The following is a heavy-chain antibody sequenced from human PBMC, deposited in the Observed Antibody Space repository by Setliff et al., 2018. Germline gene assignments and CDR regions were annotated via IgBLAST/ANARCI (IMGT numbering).Heavy chain of an antibody. CDR2: ISATGSNT. CDR1: GFTFSTYS. J-gene: IGHJ4*01. D-gene: IGHD1-7*01. V-gene: IGHV3-23*01. Sequence: LRLSCAASGFTFSTYSMSWVRQAPGRGLEWVSGISATGSNTYYADSVKGRFTISRDNSENTLLLQMSSLRADDTAVYYCAKGFQGKNVGTFDSWGHGILATVSS. CDR3: AKGFQGKNVGTFDS.